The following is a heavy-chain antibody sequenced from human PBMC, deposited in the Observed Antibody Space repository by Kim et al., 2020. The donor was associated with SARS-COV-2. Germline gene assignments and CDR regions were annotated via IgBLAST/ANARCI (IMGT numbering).Heavy chain of an antibody. Sequence: GGSLRLSCAASGFTFDDYAMHWVRQAPGKGLEWVSGISWNSGSIGYADSVKGRFTISRDNAKNSLYLQMNSLRAEDTALYYCAKAVFSGRTGNRNWFDPWGQGTLVTVSS. CDR3: AKAVFSGRTGNRNWFDP. CDR2: ISWNSGSI. D-gene: IGHD3-9*01. V-gene: IGHV3-9*01. CDR1: GFTFDDYA. J-gene: IGHJ5*02.